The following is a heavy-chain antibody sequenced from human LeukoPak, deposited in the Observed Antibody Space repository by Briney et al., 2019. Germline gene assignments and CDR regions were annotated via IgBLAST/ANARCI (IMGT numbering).Heavy chain of an antibody. D-gene: IGHD3-10*01. CDR3: GSWDYGSGSYSPYY. CDR1: GYTFTGYY. V-gene: IGHV1-2*02. J-gene: IGHJ4*02. CDR2: INPNNGGT. Sequence: ASVKVSCKASGYTFTGYYIHWVRQAPGQGLEWLGWINPNNGGTKFAQKFQGRVTMTRDPSISTAYMELSGLGSDDTAVYYCGSWDYGSGSYSPYYWGQGTLVTVSS.